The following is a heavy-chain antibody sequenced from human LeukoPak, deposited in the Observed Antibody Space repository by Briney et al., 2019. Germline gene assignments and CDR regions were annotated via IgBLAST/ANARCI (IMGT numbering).Heavy chain of an antibody. V-gene: IGHV1-69*01. J-gene: IGHJ4*02. CDR2: IIPIFGTA. D-gene: IGHD2-15*01. CDR1: GGTSSSYA. Sequence: ASVKVSCKASGGTSSSYAISWVRQAPGQGLEWMGGIIPIFGTANYAQKFQGRVTITADESTSTAYMELSSLRAEDTAIYYCAKDRLLPLDYFDYWGQGTLVTVSS. CDR3: AKDRLLPLDYFDY.